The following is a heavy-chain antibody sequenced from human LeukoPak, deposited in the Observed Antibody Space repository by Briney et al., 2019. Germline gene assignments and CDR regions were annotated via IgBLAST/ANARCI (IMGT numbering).Heavy chain of an antibody. CDR1: GGGFSSYL. CDR3: ARTEALSGTALAY. CDR2: ITPLLGKT. D-gene: IGHD1-7*01. J-gene: IGHJ4*02. Sequence: AVTVSCKASGGGFSSYLFTWVRQARGQGLEWMGGITPLLGKTSNAERFQGRVTITTDEATRTVYMELSSLRSEDTAVYYCARTEALSGTALAYWGQGTLVTVSS. V-gene: IGHV1-69*16.